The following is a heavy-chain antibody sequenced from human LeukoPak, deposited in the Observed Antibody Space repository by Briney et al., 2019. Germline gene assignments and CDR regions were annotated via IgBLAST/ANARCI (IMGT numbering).Heavy chain of an antibody. Sequence: PSETLSLTCTVSGGSISSYYWSWIRQPPGKGLEWIGYIYYSGSTNYNPSLKSRVTISVDTSKNQFSLKLSSVTAADTAVYYCARERSGSTGDDAFDIWGQGTMVTVSS. J-gene: IGHJ3*02. CDR1: GGSISSYY. V-gene: IGHV4-59*01. CDR3: ARERSGSTGDDAFDI. D-gene: IGHD1-26*01. CDR2: IYYSGST.